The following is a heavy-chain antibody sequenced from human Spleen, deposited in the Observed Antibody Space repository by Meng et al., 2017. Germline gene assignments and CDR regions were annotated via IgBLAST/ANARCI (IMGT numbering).Heavy chain of an antibody. J-gene: IGHJ4*02. CDR1: GGTFRSYA. V-gene: IGHV1-69*05. D-gene: IGHD6-19*01. CDR3: ARGLDSSGWYHYFDY. CDR2: IIPIFGTA. Sequence: SVKVSCKASGGTFRSYAISWVRQAPGQGLEWMGGIIPIFGTANYAQKFQGRVTITTDESTSTAYMELSSLRSEDTAVYYCARGLDSSGWYHYFDYWGQGTLVTVSS.